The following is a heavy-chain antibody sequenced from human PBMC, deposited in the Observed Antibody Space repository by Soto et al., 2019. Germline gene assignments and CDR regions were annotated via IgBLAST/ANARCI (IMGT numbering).Heavy chain of an antibody. CDR2: ISYDGSNK. Sequence: QVQLVESGGGVVQPGRSLRLSCAASGFTFSSYAMHWVRQAAGKGLEWVAVISYDGSNKYYADSVKGRFTISRDNSKNTLYLQINSLRAEDSAVYYCARDLTYCGGDCYFFGGGPDYWGQGTLVTVSS. V-gene: IGHV3-30-3*01. D-gene: IGHD2-21*02. CDR3: ARDLTYCGGDCYFFGGGPDY. CDR1: GFTFSSYA. J-gene: IGHJ4*02.